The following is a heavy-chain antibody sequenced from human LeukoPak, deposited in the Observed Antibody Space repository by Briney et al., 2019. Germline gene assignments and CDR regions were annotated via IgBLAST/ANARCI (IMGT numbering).Heavy chain of an antibody. CDR1: GFTFDDYA. Sequence: GGSLRLSCAASGFTFDDYAMHWVRQAPGKGLERVSGISWNSGSIGYADSVKGRFTISRDNAKNSLYLQMNSLRAEDTALYYCAKDTYAGSSSWSDFDYWGQGTLVTVSS. CDR2: ISWNSGSI. D-gene: IGHD6-13*01. J-gene: IGHJ4*02. CDR3: AKDTYAGSSSWSDFDY. V-gene: IGHV3-9*01.